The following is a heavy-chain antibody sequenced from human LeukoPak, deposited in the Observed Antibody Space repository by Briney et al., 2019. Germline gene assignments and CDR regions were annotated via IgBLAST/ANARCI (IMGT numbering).Heavy chain of an antibody. D-gene: IGHD3-22*01. CDR2: IWYDGSNK. Sequence: HPGGSLRLSCAASGFTFNTYAMHWVRQAPGKGLEWVAVIWYDGSNKYYADSVKGRFTISRDNSKNTLYLQMNSLRAEDTAVYYCARAEYYYDSSGQFYWGQGTLVTVSS. CDR1: GFTFNTYA. V-gene: IGHV3-33*08. J-gene: IGHJ4*02. CDR3: ARAEYYYDSSGQFY.